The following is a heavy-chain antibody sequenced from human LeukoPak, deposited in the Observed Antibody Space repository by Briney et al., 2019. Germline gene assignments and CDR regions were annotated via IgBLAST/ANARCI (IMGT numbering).Heavy chain of an antibody. CDR1: GGTFSSYA. D-gene: IGHD6-13*01. V-gene: IGHV1-8*01. CDR3: ARGQGRSGQRKQQQLKYYYYYMDV. CDR2: MNPNSGNT. Sequence: ASVKVSCKASGGTFSSYAISWVRQAPGQGLEWMGWMNPNSGNTGYAQKFQGRVTMTRNTSISTAYMELSSLRSEDTAVYYCARGQGRSGQRKQQQLKYYYYYMDVWGKGTTVTISS. J-gene: IGHJ6*03.